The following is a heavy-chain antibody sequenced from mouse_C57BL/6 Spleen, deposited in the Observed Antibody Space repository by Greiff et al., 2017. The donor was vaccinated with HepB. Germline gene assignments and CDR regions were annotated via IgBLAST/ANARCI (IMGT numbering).Heavy chain of an antibody. CDR3: ARKEGGLDY. V-gene: IGHV1-19*01. CDR1: GYTFTDYY. Sequence: VQLQQSGPVLVKPGASVKMSCKASGYTFTDYYMNWVKQSHGKSLEWIGVINPYNGGTSYNQKFKGKATLTVDKSSSTAYMELNSLTSEDSAVYYCARKEGGLDYWGQGTTLTVSS. CDR2: INPYNGGT. J-gene: IGHJ2*01.